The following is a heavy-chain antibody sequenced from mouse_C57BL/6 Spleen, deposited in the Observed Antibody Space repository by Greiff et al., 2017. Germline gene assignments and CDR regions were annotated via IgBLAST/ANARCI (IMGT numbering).Heavy chain of an antibody. D-gene: IGHD3-2*01. V-gene: IGHV5-17*01. CDR3: ARDSSAWFAY. CDR1: GFTFSDYG. Sequence: DVHLVESGGGLVKPGGSLKLSCAASGFTFSDYGMHWVRQAPEKGLEWVAYISSGSSTIYYADTVKGRFTISRDNAKNTLFLQMTSLRSEDTAMYYCARDSSAWFAYWGQGTLVTVSA. CDR2: ISSGSSTI. J-gene: IGHJ3*01.